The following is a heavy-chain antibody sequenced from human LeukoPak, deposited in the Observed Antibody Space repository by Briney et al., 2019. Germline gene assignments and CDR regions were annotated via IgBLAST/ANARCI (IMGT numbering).Heavy chain of an antibody. V-gene: IGHV4-39*02. D-gene: IGHD3-22*01. CDR3: ATQDSSHY. J-gene: IGHJ4*02. CDR2: IRCSESS. Sequence: SETLSLTCTVSGDSVSSTDYYWGWIRQPPGRGLEWIASIRCSESSYYNPSLKSRATISVDTSKNHFSLKLRSLTATDTAVYYCATQDSSHYWGQGTLVTVSS. CDR1: GDSVSSTDYY.